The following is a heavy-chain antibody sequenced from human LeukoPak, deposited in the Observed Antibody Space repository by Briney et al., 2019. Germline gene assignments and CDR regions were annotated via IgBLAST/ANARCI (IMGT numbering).Heavy chain of an antibody. Sequence: SETLSLTCTVSGGSISSHYWSWIRQPPGKGLEWIGYIYYSGSTNYNPSLKSRVTISVDTSKNQFSLKLSSVTAADTAVYYCVRGGYSYGPGWFDPWGQGTLVTASS. CDR2: IYYSGST. J-gene: IGHJ5*02. D-gene: IGHD5-18*01. CDR1: GGSISSHY. CDR3: VRGGYSYGPGWFDP. V-gene: IGHV4-59*11.